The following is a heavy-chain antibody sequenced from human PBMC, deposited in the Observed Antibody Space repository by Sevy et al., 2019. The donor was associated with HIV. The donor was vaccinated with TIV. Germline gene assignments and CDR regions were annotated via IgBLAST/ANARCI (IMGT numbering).Heavy chain of an antibody. CDR2: IYYSGST. CDR1: GGSISSSSYY. CDR3: AKHSLTEDYGDYGGYFDY. V-gene: IGHV4-39*01. D-gene: IGHD4-17*01. J-gene: IGHJ4*02. Sequence: SETLSLTCTVSGGSISSSSYYWGWIRQPPGKGLEWIGSIYYSGSTYYNPSLKSHVTISVDTSKNQFSLKLSSVTDAETAVYYCAKHSLTEDYGDYGGYFDYWGQGTLVTVSS.